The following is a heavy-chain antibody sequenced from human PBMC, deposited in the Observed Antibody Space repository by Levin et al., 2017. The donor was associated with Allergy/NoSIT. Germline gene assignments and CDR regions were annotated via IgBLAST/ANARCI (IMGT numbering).Heavy chain of an antibody. D-gene: IGHD4-17*01. Sequence: GGSLRLSCAASGFTFSSYGMHWVRQAPGKGLEWVAVIWYGGSNKFYADSVKGRFTISRDNSKNTLFLQMNSLRAEDTAVYYCARATVTVSTYMDVWGKGTTVTVSS. CDR3: ARATVTVSTYMDV. CDR1: GFTFSSYG. V-gene: IGHV3-33*01. CDR2: IWYGGSNK. J-gene: IGHJ6*03.